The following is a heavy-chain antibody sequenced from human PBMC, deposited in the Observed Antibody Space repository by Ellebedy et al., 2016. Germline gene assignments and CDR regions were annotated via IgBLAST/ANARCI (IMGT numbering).Heavy chain of an antibody. Sequence: SETLSLTCTVSGGSISSSSYYWGWIRQPPGKGLEWIGSIYYSGSTYYNPSLKSRVTISVDTSKNQFSLKLSSVTAADTAVYYCARTPHFYDSSGYDFDYWGQGTLVTVSS. CDR3: ARTPHFYDSSGYDFDY. V-gene: IGHV4-39*01. J-gene: IGHJ4*02. D-gene: IGHD3-22*01. CDR2: IYYSGST. CDR1: GGSISSSSYY.